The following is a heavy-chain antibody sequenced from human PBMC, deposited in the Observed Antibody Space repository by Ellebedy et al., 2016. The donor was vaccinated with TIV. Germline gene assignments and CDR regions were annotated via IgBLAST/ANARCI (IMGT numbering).Heavy chain of an antibody. CDR2: VNPNSGYT. Sequence: ASVKVSXXASGYTFTSYDIHWVRQAPGQGLEWMGWVNPNSGYTGYAQMFQGRVTMTRNTSINTAYMELRSLRSDDTAVYYCGTPMVEDFPYYYMDVWGKGTTVTVSS. J-gene: IGHJ6*03. CDR3: GTPMVEDFPYYYMDV. CDR1: GYTFTSYD. D-gene: IGHD5-18*01. V-gene: IGHV1-8*01.